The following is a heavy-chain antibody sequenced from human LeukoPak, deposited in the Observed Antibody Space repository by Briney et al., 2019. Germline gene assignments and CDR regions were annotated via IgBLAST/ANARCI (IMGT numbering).Heavy chain of an antibody. Sequence: PGGSLRLSCAASGFTSSTYWMHWVRQAPGKGLVWVSRINSDGSRTTYADSVKGRFTISRDNAKNTLYLQMNSLRTEDTAVYYCARPETQYSSGLDGFDIWGQGTMVTVSS. CDR2: INSDGSRT. D-gene: IGHD6-19*01. J-gene: IGHJ3*02. V-gene: IGHV3-74*01. CDR1: GFTSSTYW. CDR3: ARPETQYSSGLDGFDI.